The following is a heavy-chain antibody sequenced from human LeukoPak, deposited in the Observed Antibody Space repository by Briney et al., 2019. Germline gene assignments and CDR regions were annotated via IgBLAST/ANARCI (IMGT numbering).Heavy chain of an antibody. J-gene: IGHJ4*02. D-gene: IGHD3-16*02. V-gene: IGHV4-61*01. CDR2: IYYSGST. CDR3: ARDPGNDYVWGSYRLGYFDY. Sequence: SETLSLTCTVSGYSISSGYCWSWIRQPPGKGLEWIGHIYYSGSTNYNPSLKSRVTISVDTSKNQFSLKLSSVTAADTAVYYCARDPGNDYVWGSYRLGYFDYWGQGTLVTVSS. CDR1: GYSISSGYC.